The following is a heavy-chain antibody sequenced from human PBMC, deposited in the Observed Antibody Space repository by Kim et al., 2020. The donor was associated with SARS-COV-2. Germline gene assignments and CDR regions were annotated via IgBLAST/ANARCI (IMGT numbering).Heavy chain of an antibody. CDR3: ARASERARDVLAFDI. CDR2: IIPIFGTA. Sequence: SVKVSCKASGGTFSSYAISWVRQAPGQGLEWMGGIIPIFGTANYAQKFQGRVTITADESTSTAYMELSSLRSEDTAVYYCARASERARDVLAFDIWGQGTMVTVSS. CDR1: GGTFSSYA. V-gene: IGHV1-69*13. D-gene: IGHD6-6*01. J-gene: IGHJ3*02.